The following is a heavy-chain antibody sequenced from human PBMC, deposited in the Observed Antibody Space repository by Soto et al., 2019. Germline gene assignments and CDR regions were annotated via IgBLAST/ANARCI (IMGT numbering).Heavy chain of an antibody. CDR1: GFTFSSYW. D-gene: IGHD4-17*01. V-gene: IGHV3-7*01. CDR3: ARDPYGDYGWFDP. J-gene: IGHJ5*02. CDR2: IKQDGSEK. Sequence: EVQLVESGGGLVQPGGSLRLACAASGFTFSSYWMSWVRQAPGKGLEWVANIKQDGSEKYYVDSVKGRFTISRDNAKNSLYLQMNSLRAEDTAVYYCARDPYGDYGWFDPCRQGTLVTVSS.